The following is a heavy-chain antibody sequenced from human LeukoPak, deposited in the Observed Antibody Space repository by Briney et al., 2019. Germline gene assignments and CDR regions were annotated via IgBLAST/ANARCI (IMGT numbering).Heavy chain of an antibody. CDR1: GYTFTSYG. CDR3: ARVNDSSGFRGFWYYYGMDV. J-gene: IGHJ6*02. CDR2: ISAYNGNT. V-gene: IGHV1-18*01. D-gene: IGHD3-22*01. Sequence: ASVKVSCKASGYTFTSYGISWVRQAPGQGLEWMGCISAYNGNTNYAQKLQGRVTMTTDTSTSTAYMELRSLRSDDTAVYYCARVNDSSGFRGFWYYYGMDVWGQGTTVTVSS.